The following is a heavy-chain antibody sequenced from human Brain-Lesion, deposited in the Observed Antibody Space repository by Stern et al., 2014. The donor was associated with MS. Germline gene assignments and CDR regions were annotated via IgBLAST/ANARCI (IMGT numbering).Heavy chain of an antibody. J-gene: IGHJ5*01. Sequence: EVQLEESGGGLVQPGGSLRLSCAASGFTFSNYWMHWVRQAPGKGLVWVSRVNNDGRRTNYAGSVKGRFTMSRDNAKNTLYLQMNSLRVEDTAIYYCARGERWFDSWGQGTLVTVSS. CDR3: ARGERWFDS. CDR1: GFTFSNYW. D-gene: IGHD3-10*01. CDR2: VNNDGRRT. V-gene: IGHV3-74*02.